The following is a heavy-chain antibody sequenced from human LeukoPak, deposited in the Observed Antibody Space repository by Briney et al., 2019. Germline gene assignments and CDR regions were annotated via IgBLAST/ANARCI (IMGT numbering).Heavy chain of an antibody. CDR3: ARAGGYCSSTSCYNWVDP. V-gene: IGHV3-74*01. J-gene: IGHJ5*02. Sequence: PGGSLRLSCAVSGFPFSNYWIHWVRQAPGKGLVWLSQINPDGTTTSYADSVKGRFTTPRDNAKNTLYLQMNSLRAEDTAVYYCARAGGYCSSTSCYNWVDPWGQGTLVTVSS. D-gene: IGHD2-2*01. CDR1: GFPFSNYW. CDR2: INPDGTTT.